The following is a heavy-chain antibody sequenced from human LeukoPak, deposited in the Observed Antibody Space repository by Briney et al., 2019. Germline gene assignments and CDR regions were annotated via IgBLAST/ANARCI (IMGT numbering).Heavy chain of an antibody. CDR1: GFTFSNYW. CDR3: AKSFRGVTDYFDY. CDR2: ISTDGKST. Sequence: GGSLRLSCVASGFTFSNYWMLWVRQAPGKGLMWVSLISTDGKSTRYAESVKGRFTISRDNAKNALYLQMDSLRAEDTAVYFCAKSFRGVTDYFDYWGQGTLVTVSS. D-gene: IGHD3-10*01. V-gene: IGHV3-74*01. J-gene: IGHJ4*02.